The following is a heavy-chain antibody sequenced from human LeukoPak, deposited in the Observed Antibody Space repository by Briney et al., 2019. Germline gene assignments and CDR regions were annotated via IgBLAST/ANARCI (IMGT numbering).Heavy chain of an antibody. CDR3: ARERAVAGAGFDY. D-gene: IGHD6-19*01. V-gene: IGHV3-48*03. J-gene: IGHJ4*02. CDR2: INSDGTTI. Sequence: GGSLRLSCAASGFTFTSYEMNWVRQAPGKRLEWVSYINSDGTTIYYADSVKGRFTISRDYAKNSLYLQMNSLRAEDTAIYYCARERAVAGAGFDYWGQGTLVTVSS. CDR1: GFTFTSYE.